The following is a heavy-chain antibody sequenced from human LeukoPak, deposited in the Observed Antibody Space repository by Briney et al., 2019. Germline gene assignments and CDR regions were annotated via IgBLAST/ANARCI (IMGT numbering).Heavy chain of an antibody. CDR1: GYTFTSYA. J-gene: IGHJ4*02. Sequence: ASVKVSCKASGYTFTSYAISWVRQAPGQGLEWMGGIIPIFGTANYAQKFQGRVTITTDESTSTAYMELSSLRSEDTAVYYCARGEIITGTTLDYWGQGTLVTVSS. D-gene: IGHD1-7*01. CDR3: ARGEIITGTTLDY. CDR2: IIPIFGTA. V-gene: IGHV1-69*05.